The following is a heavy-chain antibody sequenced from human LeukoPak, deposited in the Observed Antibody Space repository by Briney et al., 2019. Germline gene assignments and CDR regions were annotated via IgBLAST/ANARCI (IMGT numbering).Heavy chain of an antibody. CDR2: INPNSGGT. CDR1: GYTFTGYY. J-gene: IGHJ5*02. D-gene: IGHD6-13*01. V-gene: IGHV1-2*02. Sequence: ASVKVSCKASGYTFTGYYMHWVRQAPGQGLEWMGWINPNSGGTNYAQKFQGRVTMTRDTSISTAYMELSRLRSDDTAVYYCAREGKAAGTSGWIDPWGQGTLVTVSS. CDR3: AREGKAAGTSGWIDP.